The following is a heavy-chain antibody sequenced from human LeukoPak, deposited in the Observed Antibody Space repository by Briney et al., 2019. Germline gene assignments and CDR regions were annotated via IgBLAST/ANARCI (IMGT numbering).Heavy chain of an antibody. CDR1: GYTLTELS. CDR2: ISGDNGNT. CDR3: ARDCDRSGYYCY. D-gene: IGHD3-22*01. Sequence: GASVKVSCKVSGYTLTELSMHWVRQAPGQGLEWMGWISGDNGNTYYAQKLQGRVTMTTDTSTSTAYIELRSLRSDDTAVYYCARDCDRSGYYCYWSQGTLVTVSS. V-gene: IGHV1-18*01. J-gene: IGHJ4*02.